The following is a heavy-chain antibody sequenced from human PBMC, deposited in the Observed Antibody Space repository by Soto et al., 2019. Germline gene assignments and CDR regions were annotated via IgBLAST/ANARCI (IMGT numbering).Heavy chain of an antibody. CDR1: GGSFSGYY. D-gene: IGHD6-13*01. J-gene: IGHJ4*02. CDR3: ARIIAAAVTD. Sequence: SETRSLTCAVYGGSFSGYYWSWIRQPPGKGLEWIGEINHSGSTNYNPSLKSRVTISVDTSKNQFSLKLSSVTAADTAVYYCARIIAAAVTDWGQGTLVTVSS. V-gene: IGHV4-34*01. CDR2: INHSGST.